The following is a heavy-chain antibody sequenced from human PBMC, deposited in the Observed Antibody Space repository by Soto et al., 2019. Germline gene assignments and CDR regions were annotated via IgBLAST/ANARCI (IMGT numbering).Heavy chain of an antibody. CDR1: GGSISSGDYY. CDR2: IYYSGST. D-gene: IGHD4-17*01. V-gene: IGHV4-30-4*01. J-gene: IGHJ4*02. Sequence: SETLSLTCTVSGGSISSGDYYWSWIRQPPGKGLEWIGYIYYSGSTYYNPSLKSRVTISVDTSKNQFSLKLSSVTAADTAVYYCARDTVTSTFDYWGQGTLVTVSS. CDR3: ARDTVTSTFDY.